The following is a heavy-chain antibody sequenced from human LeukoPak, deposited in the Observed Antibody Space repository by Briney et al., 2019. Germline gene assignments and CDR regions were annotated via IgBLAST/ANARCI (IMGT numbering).Heavy chain of an antibody. D-gene: IGHD3-22*01. CDR3: ATDYYDSSGPNGDAFDI. CDR1: GFTFSNYG. V-gene: IGHV3-30*03. Sequence: PGGSLRLSCAASGFTFSNYGLHWVRQAPGKGLEWVAVISYDGSNKYYADSVKGRFTISRDNSKNTLYLQMNSLRAEDTAVYYCATDYYDSSGPNGDAFDIWGQGTMVTVSS. J-gene: IGHJ3*02. CDR2: ISYDGSNK.